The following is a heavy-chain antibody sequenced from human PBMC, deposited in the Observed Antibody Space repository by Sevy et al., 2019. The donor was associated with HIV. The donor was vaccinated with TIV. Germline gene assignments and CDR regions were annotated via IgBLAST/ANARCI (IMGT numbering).Heavy chain of an antibody. CDR1: GFNLSPYW. J-gene: IGHJ4*02. CDR2: IKQDGNEK. CDR3: ASNTYHYDSNTYYPVY. D-gene: IGHD3-22*01. Sequence: VGSLRLSCVASGFNLSPYWMTWVRQAPGKGLEWVANIKQDGNEKYYVDSVKGRFTVSRDNAKNALYLQMYSLRVEDTAVYVCASNTYHYDSNTYYPVYWGQGTRVTVSS. V-gene: IGHV3-7*01.